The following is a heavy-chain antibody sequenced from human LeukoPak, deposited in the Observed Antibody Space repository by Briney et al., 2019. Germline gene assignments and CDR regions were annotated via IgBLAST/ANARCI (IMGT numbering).Heavy chain of an antibody. Sequence: GGSLRLSCAASGFTFSSYAMSWVRQAPGKGLEWVPAISGSGGSTYYADSVKGRFTISRDNSKNTLYPQMNSLRAEDTAVYYCAKTGDYYDSSGYYYYYYMDVWGKGTTVTVSS. V-gene: IGHV3-23*01. CDR2: ISGSGGST. CDR3: AKTGDYYDSSGYYYYYYMDV. CDR1: GFTFSSYA. D-gene: IGHD3-22*01. J-gene: IGHJ6*03.